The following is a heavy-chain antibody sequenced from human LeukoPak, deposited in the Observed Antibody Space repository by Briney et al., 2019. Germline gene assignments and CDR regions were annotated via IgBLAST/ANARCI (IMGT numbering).Heavy chain of an antibody. CDR3: ARAGYYDSSGYYLDYDY. CDR2: ISAYNGNT. V-gene: IGHV1-18*01. J-gene: IGHJ4*02. Sequence: GASVKVSCKVSGYTLTELSMHWVRQAPGQGLEWMGWISAYNGNTNYAQKLQGRVTMTTDTSTSTAYMELRSLRSDDTAVYYCARAGYYDSSGYYLDYDYWGQGTLVTVSS. CDR1: GYTLTELS. D-gene: IGHD3-22*01.